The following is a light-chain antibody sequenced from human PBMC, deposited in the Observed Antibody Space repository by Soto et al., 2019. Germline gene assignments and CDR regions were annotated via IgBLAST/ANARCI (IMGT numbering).Light chain of an antibody. Sequence: QSALTQPPSASGSPGQSVTISCTGTSSDVGGYKYVSWYQHHPGKAPKVVIYEVTKRPSGVPDRFSGSQSGNTASLTISGLQAEDEADYYCASKAGSSRHVVFGGGTKLTVL. J-gene: IGLJ2*01. V-gene: IGLV2-8*01. CDR2: EVT. CDR3: ASKAGSSRHVV. CDR1: SSDVGGYKY.